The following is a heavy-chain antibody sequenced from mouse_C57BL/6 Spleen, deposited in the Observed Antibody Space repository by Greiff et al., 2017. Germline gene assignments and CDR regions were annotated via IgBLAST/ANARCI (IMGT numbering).Heavy chain of an antibody. CDR1: GFSLTSYG. CDR2: IWRGGST. Sequence: VMLVESGPGLVQPSQSLSITCTVSGFSLTSYGVHWVRQSPGKGLEWLGVIWRGGSTDYNAAFMSRLSITKDNSKSQVFFKMNSLQADDTAIYYCAKDSSGYMRMDYWGQGTSVTVSS. V-gene: IGHV2-5*01. D-gene: IGHD3-2*02. J-gene: IGHJ4*01. CDR3: AKDSSGYMRMDY.